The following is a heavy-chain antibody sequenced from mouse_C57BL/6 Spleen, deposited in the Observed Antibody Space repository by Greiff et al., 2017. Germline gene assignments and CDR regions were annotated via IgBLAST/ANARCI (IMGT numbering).Heavy chain of an antibody. J-gene: IGHJ2*01. CDR3: ARDSYFDY. CDR2: IYPGDGDT. V-gene: IGHV1-82*01. Sequence: VQLQQSGPELVKPGASVKISCKASGYAFSSSWMNWVKQRPGKGLEWIGRIYPGDGDTNYNGKFKGKATLTADKSSSTAYMQLSSLTSEDSAVYFCARDSYFDYWGQGTTLIVSS. CDR1: GYAFSSSW.